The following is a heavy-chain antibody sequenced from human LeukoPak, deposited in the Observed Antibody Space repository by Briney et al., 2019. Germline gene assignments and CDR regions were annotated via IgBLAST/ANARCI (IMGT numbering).Heavy chain of an antibody. CDR2: ISWNSGSI. J-gene: IGHJ4*02. D-gene: IGHD5-18*01. CDR3: ARDKNSYGSRLLWY. V-gene: IGHV3-9*01. Sequence: PGGSLRLSCAASGFTFDDYAMHWVRQAPGKGLEWVSGISWNSGSIGYADSVKGRFTISRDNAKNSLYLQMNSLRAEDTAVYYCARDKNSYGSRLLWYWGQGTLVTVSS. CDR1: GFTFDDYA.